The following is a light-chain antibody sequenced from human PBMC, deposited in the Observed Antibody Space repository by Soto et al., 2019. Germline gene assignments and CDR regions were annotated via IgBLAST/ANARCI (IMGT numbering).Light chain of an antibody. J-gene: IGLJ3*02. V-gene: IGLV1-40*01. CDR2: GNI. CDR1: SSNIGTGYD. CDR3: QSYDISLSAWV. Sequence: QPVLTQPPSVSGAPGQRVTISCTGSSSNIGTGYDVHWYQQLPGTAPKLIIYGNIKRPSGVPDRFSGSKSGSSASLAITGLQAEDEADYYCQSYDISLSAWVFGGGTKLTVL.